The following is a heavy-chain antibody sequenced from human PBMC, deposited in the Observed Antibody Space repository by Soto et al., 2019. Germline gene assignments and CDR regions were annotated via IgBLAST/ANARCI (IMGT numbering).Heavy chain of an antibody. CDR2: IYYSGST. CDR3: VKDHPAYAY. V-gene: IGHV4-59*01. D-gene: IGHD2-2*01. CDR1: CVSISSYY. Sequence: PSETLSLTCTVSCVSISSYYWSWIRQPPGKGLEWIGYIYYSGSTNYNPSLKSRVTISVDTSKNQFSLKLSSVTAADTSVYYCVKDHPAYAYWGQGTLVTVSS. J-gene: IGHJ4*02.